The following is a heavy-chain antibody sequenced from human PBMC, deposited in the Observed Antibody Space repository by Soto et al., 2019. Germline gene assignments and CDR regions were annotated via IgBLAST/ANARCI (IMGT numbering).Heavy chain of an antibody. V-gene: IGHV1-8*01. Sequence: ASVKGACKAAGYALTSDDSNWGRQATGQGLEWMGWMNPNSGNTGYAQKFQGRVTMTRNTSISTAYMELSSLRSEDTAVYYCARARRLRRQDSFDPWGQETLVTVSS. J-gene: IGHJ5*02. CDR2: MNPNSGNT. D-gene: IGHD5-12*01. CDR1: GYALTSDD. CDR3: ARARRLRRQDSFDP.